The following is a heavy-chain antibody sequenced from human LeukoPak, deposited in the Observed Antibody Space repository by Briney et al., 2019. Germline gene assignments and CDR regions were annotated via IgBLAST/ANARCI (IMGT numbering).Heavy chain of an antibody. J-gene: IGHJ4*02. CDR1: GFTVSSNY. V-gene: IGHV3-53*01. D-gene: IGHD5-12*01. CDR3: ARDNRGYSGYDSFFDY. Sequence: GGSLRLSCAASGFTVSSNYMSWVRQAPGKGLEWVSVIYSGGSTHYADSVKGRFTISRDNSKNTLYLQTNSLRAEDTAVYYCARDNRGYSGYDSFFDYWGQGTLVTVSS. CDR2: IYSGGST.